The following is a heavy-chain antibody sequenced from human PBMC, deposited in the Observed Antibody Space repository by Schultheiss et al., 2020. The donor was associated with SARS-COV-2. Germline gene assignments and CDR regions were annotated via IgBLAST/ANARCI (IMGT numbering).Heavy chain of an antibody. D-gene: IGHD6-13*01. J-gene: IGHJ4*02. CDR2: INSDGSST. CDR3: ARDIAAAGIDY. CDR1: GFTFSSYW. V-gene: IGHV3-74*01. Sequence: GGSLRLSCAASGFTFSSYWMHWVRQAPGKGLVWVSRINSDGSSTYYADSVKGRFTISRDNSKNTLYLQMNSLRAEDTAVYYCARDIAAAGIDYWGQGTLVTVSS.